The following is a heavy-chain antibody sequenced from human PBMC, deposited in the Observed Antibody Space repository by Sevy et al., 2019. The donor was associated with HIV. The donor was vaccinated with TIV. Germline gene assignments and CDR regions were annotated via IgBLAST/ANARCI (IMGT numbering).Heavy chain of an antibody. Sequence: GGSLRLSCAASGFTFNNYWMSWVRQAPGRGLEWVANIKQDGSEKNNVESVKGGFTISRDKAKNSIYLQMNSLRAEDTAVYYCAGEREGWELGGNYFEYWGQGTLVTVSS. V-gene: IGHV3-7*01. CDR2: IKQDGSEK. CDR1: GFTFNNYW. D-gene: IGHD1-26*01. CDR3: AGEREGWELGGNYFEY. J-gene: IGHJ4*02.